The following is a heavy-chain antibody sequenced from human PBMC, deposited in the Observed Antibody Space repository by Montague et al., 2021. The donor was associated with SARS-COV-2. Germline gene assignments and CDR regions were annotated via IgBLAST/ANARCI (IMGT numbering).Heavy chain of an antibody. CDR3: AKALVVMNSWDYYYGLDA. V-gene: IGHV3-7*01. J-gene: IGHJ6*02. CDR2: INQDGSEK. D-gene: IGHD3-22*01. CDR1: GFTFSSYW. Sequence: SLRLSCAATGFTFSSYWMSWVRQAPGKGLEWVANINQDGSEKYYVGSVRGRFTISRDNAKNSLSLQMDSLRDEDTAVYYCAKALVVMNSWDYYYGLDAWGQGTTVTVSS.